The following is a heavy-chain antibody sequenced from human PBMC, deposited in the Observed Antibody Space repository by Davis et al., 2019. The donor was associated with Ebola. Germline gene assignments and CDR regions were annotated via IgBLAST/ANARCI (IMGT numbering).Heavy chain of an antibody. CDR2: IKQDGSEK. V-gene: IGHV3-7*01. CDR3: ARLITIFGVVIMHDHDAFDI. Sequence: PGGSLRLSCAASGFTFSSYWMSWVRQAPGKGLEWVANIKQDGSEKYYVDSVKGRFTISRDNAKNSLYLQMNSLRAEDTAVYYCARLITIFGVVIMHDHDAFDIWGQGTMVTVSS. J-gene: IGHJ3*02. CDR1: GFTFSSYW. D-gene: IGHD3-3*01.